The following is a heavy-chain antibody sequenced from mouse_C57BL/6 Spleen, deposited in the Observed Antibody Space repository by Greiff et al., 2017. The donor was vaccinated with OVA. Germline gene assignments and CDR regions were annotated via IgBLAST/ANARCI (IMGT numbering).Heavy chain of an antibody. J-gene: IGHJ3*01. D-gene: IGHD3-2*02. CDR1: GFTFSDYG. Sequence: EVKLVESGGGLVKPGGSLKLSCAASGFTFSDYGMHWVRQAPETGLEWVAYISSGSSTIYYADTVKGRFTISRDNAKNTLFLQMTSLRSEDTAMYYCARETAQATWFAYWGQGTLVTVSA. CDR3: ARETAQATWFAY. V-gene: IGHV5-17*01. CDR2: ISSGSSTI.